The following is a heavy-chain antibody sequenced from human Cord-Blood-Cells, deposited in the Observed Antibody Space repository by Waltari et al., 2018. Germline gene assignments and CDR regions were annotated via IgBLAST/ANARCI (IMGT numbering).Heavy chain of an antibody. V-gene: IGHV4-59*01. CDR2: IYYSGST. J-gene: IGHJ6*03. CDR1: GGSISSYY. D-gene: IGHD3-3*01. Sequence: QVQLQESGPGLVKPSETLSLTCTVSGGSISSYYWRCIRQPPGKGLEWIGYIYYSGSTNYNPSLKRRVTIAGDTSKNQCSLKLSSVTAADTAVYYCAITRAYDFWSGFYYYYYMDVWGKGTTVTVSS. CDR3: AITRAYDFWSGFYYYYYMDV.